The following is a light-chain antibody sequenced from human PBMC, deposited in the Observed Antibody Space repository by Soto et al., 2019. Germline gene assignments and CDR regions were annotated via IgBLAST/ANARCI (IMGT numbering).Light chain of an antibody. V-gene: IGKV1-5*03. J-gene: IGKJ1*01. CDR2: KAS. Sequence: DIQMTQSPSTLSASVGDRVTITCRASQSISSWLAWYQQKPGKAPKLLICKASSLESGVPSRFSGSGSGTEFNFTISSLQPDDFATYYCQQYNSYWTFGQGTKVEIK. CDR1: QSISSW. CDR3: QQYNSYWT.